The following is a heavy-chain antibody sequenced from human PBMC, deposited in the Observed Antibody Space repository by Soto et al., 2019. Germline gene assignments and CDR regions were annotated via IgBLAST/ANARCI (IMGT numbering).Heavy chain of an antibody. CDR1: GGSISSSTYY. CDR2: VYYSGST. J-gene: IGHJ4*02. Sequence: PSEILSLTCTVSGGSISSSTYYWGWIRQPPGKGLEWIGSVYYSGSTYYNPSLKSRVTISVDTSNNQFSLKLNSVTAADTAVYYCARHQYYYDSSGYTLDYWGQGTLVTVSS. CDR3: ARHQYYYDSSGYTLDY. V-gene: IGHV4-39*01. D-gene: IGHD3-22*01.